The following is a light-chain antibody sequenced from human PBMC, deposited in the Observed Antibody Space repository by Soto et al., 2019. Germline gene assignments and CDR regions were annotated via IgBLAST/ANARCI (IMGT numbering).Light chain of an antibody. CDR2: DNY. V-gene: IGLV1-51*01. CDR3: GTWDSSLTAAV. J-gene: IGLJ7*01. Sequence: QSALTQPPSVSAAPGQKVTISCFGSSSNIGNNYVSWYQQLPGTAPKLLIYDNYKRPSGIPDRFSGSKSGTSATLGITGLQTGDEAGYYCGTWDSSLTAAVFGGGTQLTVL. CDR1: SSNIGNNY.